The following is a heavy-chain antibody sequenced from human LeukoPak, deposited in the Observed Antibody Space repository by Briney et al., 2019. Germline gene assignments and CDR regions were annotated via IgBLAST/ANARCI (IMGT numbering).Heavy chain of an antibody. D-gene: IGHD6-13*01. V-gene: IGHV4-34*01. CDR2: INHSGST. Sequence: SETLSLTCAVYGGSFSGYYWSWIRQPPGKGLEWIGEINHSGSTNYNPSLNSRVTISVDTSKNQFSLKLSSVTAADTAVYYCARGYSSSWYPNWFDPWGQGTLVTVSS. CDR1: GGSFSGYY. J-gene: IGHJ5*02. CDR3: ARGYSSSWYPNWFDP.